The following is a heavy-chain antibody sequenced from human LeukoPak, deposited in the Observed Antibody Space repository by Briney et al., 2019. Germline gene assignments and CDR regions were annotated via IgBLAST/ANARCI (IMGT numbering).Heavy chain of an antibody. CDR3: ASIRGNLGY. Sequence: AGSLRLTCAASGFTFSDHFMDWVRQAPGKGLDWVGRIKNKANSYITQYAASMEGRFTISRDDSKNSLYLQMSSLKTEDTAMYYCASIRGNLGYWGQGTVVTVSS. D-gene: IGHD1-26*01. J-gene: IGHJ4*02. V-gene: IGHV3-72*01. CDR1: GFTFSDHF. CDR2: IKNKANSYIT.